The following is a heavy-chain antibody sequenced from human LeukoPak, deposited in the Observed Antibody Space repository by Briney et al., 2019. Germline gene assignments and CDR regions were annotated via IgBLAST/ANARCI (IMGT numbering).Heavy chain of an antibody. Sequence: GESLRISCKGSGYSFTNHWIAWVRQMPGKGLEWMGIVYPSDSDTRYSPSFQGQVTISADKSISTAYLQWSSLKASDTAMYYCARRRDLYSGSYYPFDYWGQGTLVTVSS. V-gene: IGHV5-51*01. J-gene: IGHJ4*02. CDR1: GYSFTNHW. D-gene: IGHD1-26*01. CDR3: ARRRDLYSGSYYPFDY. CDR2: VYPSDSDT.